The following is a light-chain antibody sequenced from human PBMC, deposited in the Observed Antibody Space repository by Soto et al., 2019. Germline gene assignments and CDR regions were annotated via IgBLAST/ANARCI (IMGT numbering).Light chain of an antibody. CDR2: DAS. J-gene: IGKJ2*01. CDR1: QTINTW. Sequence: DIQMTQSPSTLSASVGDRITITCRASQTINTWLAWYQQKPGRAPKVLIYDASSWESGVPSRISGSGSGTEFILTISSLQLDDFASYYCHQYYGYPYTFGQGTKLEIK. CDR3: HQYYGYPYT. V-gene: IGKV1-5*01.